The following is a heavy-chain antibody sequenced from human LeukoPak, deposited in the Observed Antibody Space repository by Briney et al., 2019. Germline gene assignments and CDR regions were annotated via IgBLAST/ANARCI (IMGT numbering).Heavy chain of an antibody. J-gene: IGHJ3*02. CDR1: GFTFGSYW. D-gene: IGHD1-14*01. Sequence: GGSLRLSCVASGFTFGSYWMNWVRQAPGKGLEWVANIKQDGSEKHYVDSVKGRFTISRDNTKKLLYLQMNSLRAEDTAVYYCEAGTTGNAFDIWGQGTKVTVSS. CDR3: EAGTTGNAFDI. CDR2: IKQDGSEK. V-gene: IGHV3-7*01.